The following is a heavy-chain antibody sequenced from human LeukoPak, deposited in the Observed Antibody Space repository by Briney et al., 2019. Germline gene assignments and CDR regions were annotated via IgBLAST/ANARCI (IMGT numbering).Heavy chain of an antibody. CDR2: IYYSGST. CDR3: ARGGVATGVYYYYYMDV. Sequence: PSETLSLTCAVSGGSISSGGYSWSWIRQPPGKGLEWIGYIYYSGSTYYNPSLKSRVTISVDTSKNQFSLKLSSVTAADTAVYYCARGGVATGVYYYYYMDVWGKGTTVTVSS. J-gene: IGHJ6*03. CDR1: GGSISSGGYS. V-gene: IGHV4-30-4*07. D-gene: IGHD5-12*01.